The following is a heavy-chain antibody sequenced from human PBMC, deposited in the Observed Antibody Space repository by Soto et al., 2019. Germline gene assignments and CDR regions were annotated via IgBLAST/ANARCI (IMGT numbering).Heavy chain of an antibody. CDR1: GFTFSSYA. V-gene: IGHV3-30-3*01. CDR2: ISYDGSNK. Sequence: GGSLRLSCAASGFTFSSYAMHWVRQAPGKGLEWVAVISYDGSNKYYADSVKGRFTISRDNSKNTLYLQMNSLRAEDTAVYYCARGGYYDYVWGSYPPYFDYWGQGTLVTVSS. D-gene: IGHD3-16*02. CDR3: ARGGYYDYVWGSYPPYFDY. J-gene: IGHJ4*02.